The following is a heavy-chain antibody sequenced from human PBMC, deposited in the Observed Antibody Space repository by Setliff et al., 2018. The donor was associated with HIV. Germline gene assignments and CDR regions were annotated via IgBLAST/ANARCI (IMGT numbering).Heavy chain of an antibody. CDR2: ISYSGST. CDR1: GGSITGHY. CDR3: ARVPWGGRGEYYYYYMDV. D-gene: IGHD3-16*01. J-gene: IGHJ6*03. V-gene: IGHV4-59*11. Sequence: PSETLSLTCTVSGGSITGHYWSWIRQPPGKGPEWIGYISYSGSTNYNPSLQSRVTISVDTSKNQFSLKLSSVTAADTAVYYCARVPWGGRGEYYYYYMDVWGKGTTVTVSS.